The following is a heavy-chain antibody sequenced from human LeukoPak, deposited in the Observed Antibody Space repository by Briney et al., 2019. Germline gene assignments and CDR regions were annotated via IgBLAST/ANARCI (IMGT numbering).Heavy chain of an antibody. CDR3: AIANAPGIAAAFWGAFDI. Sequence: SETLSLTCTVSGGSLSSYYWSWIRQPPGKGLEWIGYMYYSGSTNYNPSLKSRVTISVDTSKNQFSLKLSSVTAADTAVYYCAIANAPGIAAAFWGAFDIWGQGTMVTVSS. V-gene: IGHV4-59*01. D-gene: IGHD6-13*01. J-gene: IGHJ3*02. CDR1: GGSLSSYY. CDR2: MYYSGST.